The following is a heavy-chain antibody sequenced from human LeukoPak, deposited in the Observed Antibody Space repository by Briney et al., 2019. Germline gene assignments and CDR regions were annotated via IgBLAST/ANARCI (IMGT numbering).Heavy chain of an antibody. V-gene: IGHV1-2*02. Sequence: ASVKVSCKASGYTFIDYYIHWVRQAPGQGLEWMGWINPNSGGTNYAQKFQGRVTMTRDTSISTAYMELSRLRSDDTAVYYCARTQSGDGYDYWGQGTLVTVSS. CDR1: GYTFIDYY. D-gene: IGHD5-24*01. CDR3: ARTQSGDGYDY. CDR2: INPNSGGT. J-gene: IGHJ4*02.